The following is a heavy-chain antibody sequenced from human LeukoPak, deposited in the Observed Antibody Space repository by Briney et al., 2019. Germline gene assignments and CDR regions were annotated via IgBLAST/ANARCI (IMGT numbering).Heavy chain of an antibody. D-gene: IGHD3/OR15-3a*01. J-gene: IGHJ4*02. Sequence: GGSLRLSCAASGFWFSNYGMNWVRQAPGEGLEWVALITGNGAETHYSDSVKGRFTVFRDNSKNTLHLQMNSLRVDDTAVYFCAKRDWPYFFDYWGQGTPVTVSS. CDR3: AKRDWPYFFDY. CDR1: GFWFSNYG. CDR2: ITGNGAET. V-gene: IGHV3-23*01.